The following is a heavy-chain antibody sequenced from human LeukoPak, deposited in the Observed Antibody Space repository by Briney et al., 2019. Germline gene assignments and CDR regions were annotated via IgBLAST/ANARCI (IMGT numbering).Heavy chain of an antibody. D-gene: IGHD1-14*01. Sequence: ASVKVSCKTSGHTFTAYYMHWVRQAPGQGPEWMGWINPNSGDTHYARKFHGRVTMTRDTSISTAYMDLSSLTSDDTAIYYCARDRGTNVVFDHWGQGTLVTVPS. J-gene: IGHJ4*02. CDR1: GHTFTAYY. CDR2: INPNSGDT. V-gene: IGHV1-2*02. CDR3: ARDRGTNVVFDH.